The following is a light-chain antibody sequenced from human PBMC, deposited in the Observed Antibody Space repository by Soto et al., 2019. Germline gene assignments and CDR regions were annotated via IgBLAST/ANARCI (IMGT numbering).Light chain of an antibody. CDR2: GTS. CDR1: QSVSSN. J-gene: IGKJ1*01. CDR3: QQFNNWPWS. V-gene: IGKV3-15*01. Sequence: EILMTQSPNTLSVSPGERATLSCRASQSVSSNLAWYQQKPGQAPRLLIYGTSTRAPGIPARFSGSGSATEFTLTISGLQSEDFAVYYCQQFNNWPWSFGQGTKVDIK.